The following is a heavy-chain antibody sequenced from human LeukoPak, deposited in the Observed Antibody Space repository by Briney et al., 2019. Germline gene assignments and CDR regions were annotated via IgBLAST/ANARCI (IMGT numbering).Heavy chain of an antibody. CDR3: ARASVGFDY. D-gene: IGHD1-26*01. J-gene: IGHJ4*02. CDR2: ISGSGGST. Sequence: QTGGSLRLSCAASGFTFSSYAMSWVRQAPGKGLEWVSAISGSGGSTYYADSVKGRFTVSRENAKNSLYLQMNSLRAEDTAVYYCARASVGFDYWGQGALVTVSS. V-gene: IGHV3-23*01. CDR1: GFTFSSYA.